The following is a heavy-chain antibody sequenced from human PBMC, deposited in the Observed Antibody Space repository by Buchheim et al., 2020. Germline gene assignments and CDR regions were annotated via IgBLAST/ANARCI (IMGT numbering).Heavy chain of an antibody. CDR1: GGSISSYY. CDR3: AGSGRLDWFDP. Sequence: QVQLQESGPGLVKPSETPFLTCTVSGGSISSYYWSWIRQPPGKGLEWIGYIYYSGSTNYNPSLKSRVTISVDTSKNPFSLKLSSVTAADPAVYYCAGSGRLDWFDPWGQRAL. D-gene: IGHD6-19*01. J-gene: IGHJ5*02. V-gene: IGHV4-59*01. CDR2: IYYSGST.